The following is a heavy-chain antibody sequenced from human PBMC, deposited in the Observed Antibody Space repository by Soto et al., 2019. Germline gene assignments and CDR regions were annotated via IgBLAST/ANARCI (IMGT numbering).Heavy chain of an antibody. D-gene: IGHD4-17*01. CDR3: ARDSRQDYGENALDY. Sequence: PGGSLRLSCAASGFTVSSNYMSWVRQAPGKGLEWVSVIYSGGSTYYADSVKGRFTISRDNSKNTLYLQMNSLRAEDTAVYYCARDSRQDYGENALDYWGQGTLVTVSS. CDR2: IYSGGST. V-gene: IGHV3-53*01. CDR1: GFTVSSNY. J-gene: IGHJ4*02.